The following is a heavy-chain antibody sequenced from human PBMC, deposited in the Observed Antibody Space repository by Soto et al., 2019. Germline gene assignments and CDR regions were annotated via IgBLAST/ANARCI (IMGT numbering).Heavy chain of an antibody. CDR1: CDSISSSNSH. CDR2: VYYGGAIFYSGNI. CDR3: VRYDRINMKPYSPEGFHI. D-gene: IGHD3-3*02. Sequence: KPSETLSLTCTVSCDSISSSNSHWGWTRQPPGKGLEYIGSVYYGGAIFYSGNIYYNPSLKSRVTISVDTSKNQFSLRLSSVTAADTGVYYCVRYDRINMKPYSPEGFHIWGQGTMVTVSS. V-gene: IGHV4-39*01. J-gene: IGHJ3*02.